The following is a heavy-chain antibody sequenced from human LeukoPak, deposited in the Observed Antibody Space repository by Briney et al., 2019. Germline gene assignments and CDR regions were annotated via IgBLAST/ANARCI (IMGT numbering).Heavy chain of an antibody. J-gene: IGHJ4*02. CDR1: GGSISSYY. V-gene: IGHV4-59*01. Sequence: SETLSLTCTVSGGSISSYYWSWIRQPPGKGLEWIGYIYYSGSTNYNPSLKRRVTISVDTSKNQFSLKLSSVTAADTAVYYCARDYPGFDYWGQGTLVTVSS. CDR2: IYYSGST. CDR3: ARDYPGFDY. D-gene: IGHD3-10*01.